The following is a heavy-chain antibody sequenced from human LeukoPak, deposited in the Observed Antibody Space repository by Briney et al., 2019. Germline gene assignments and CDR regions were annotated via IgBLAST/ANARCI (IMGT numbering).Heavy chain of an antibody. CDR3: AREESGGYFDY. D-gene: IGHD2-8*02. CDR2: INPTGTGT. CDR1: GYTFTNYY. Sequence: ASVKVSCKASGYTFTNYYMHWVRQAPGQGLEWMGLINPTGTGTDYAQKFRGRVTLTRDTSTTTVYMELSSLRSEDTAVYYCAREESGGYFDYWGQGTPVTVSS. V-gene: IGHV1-46*01. J-gene: IGHJ4*02.